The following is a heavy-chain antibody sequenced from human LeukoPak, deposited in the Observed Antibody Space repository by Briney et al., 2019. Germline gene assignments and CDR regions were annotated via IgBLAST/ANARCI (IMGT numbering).Heavy chain of an antibody. CDR2: IYPGESDI. V-gene: IGHV5-51*01. CDR3: ARHGFHNFYFSH. D-gene: IGHD3-9*01. Sequence: GESLNISCTGSGYSFTYYWIGWVRPMRRKGLEWGGLIYPGESDIRYSPSFQGQVTFSARKSISTAYLHCSSQEASDAAMYYCARHGFHNFYFSHWGQGTLVTVS. J-gene: IGHJ4*02. CDR1: GYSFTYYW.